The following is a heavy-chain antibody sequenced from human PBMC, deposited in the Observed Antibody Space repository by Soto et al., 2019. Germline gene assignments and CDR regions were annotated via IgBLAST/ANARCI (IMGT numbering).Heavy chain of an antibody. Sequence: EVQLLVSGGGLVQPGGSLRLSCSTSGLTFSTYAMNWVRQAPGKGLEWVSALSGSGGTTYYADSVRGRFTISRDNSKNTLFLQMSSLRAEDTALYYCAKQRAGYGSGSDTFYFDFWGQGTLVTVSS. CDR3: AKQRAGYGSGSDTFYFDF. CDR1: GLTFSTYA. CDR2: LSGSGGTT. V-gene: IGHV3-23*01. D-gene: IGHD3-10*01. J-gene: IGHJ4*02.